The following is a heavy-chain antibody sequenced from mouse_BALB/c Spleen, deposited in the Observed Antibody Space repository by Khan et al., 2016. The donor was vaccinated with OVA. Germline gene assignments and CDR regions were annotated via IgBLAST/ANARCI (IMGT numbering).Heavy chain of an antibody. CDR1: GYTFTNFG. V-gene: IGHV9-3*02. J-gene: IGHJ2*02. CDR3: TRWRDRFHFDS. Sequence: QIQLVQSGPELKKPGETVKISCKASGYTFTNFGMNWVKQAPGKGLKWMGWINTNTGEPTYTEEFKGRFAFSLATSANTAYLQINDLKNEDTATYFCTRWRDRFHFDSWGQGTSLTVSS. CDR2: INTNTGEP. D-gene: IGHD2-14*01.